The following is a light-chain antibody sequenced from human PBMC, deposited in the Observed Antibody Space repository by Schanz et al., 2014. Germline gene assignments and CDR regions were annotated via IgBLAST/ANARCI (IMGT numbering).Light chain of an antibody. Sequence: DIVMTQSPDSLAVSLGERATINCKSSQSVLSNSNNKNYLTWYQQKPGQPPKLLIYWASTRESGVPDRFSGSGSGTDFTLTISSLQAEDVAVYYCQQYYGVPLTFGGGTKVEIK. CDR1: QSVLSNSNNKNY. CDR2: WAS. V-gene: IGKV4-1*01. CDR3: QQYYGVPLT. J-gene: IGKJ4*01.